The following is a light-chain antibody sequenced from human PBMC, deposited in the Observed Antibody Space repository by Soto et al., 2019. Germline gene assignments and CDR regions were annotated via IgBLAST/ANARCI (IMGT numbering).Light chain of an antibody. CDR1: SSNIGSNY. CDR2: RNN. J-gene: IGLJ1*01. CDR3: AAWDDSLSGQV. V-gene: IGLV1-47*01. Sequence: QSVLTQPPSGSGTPGQRVTISCSGSSSNIGSNYVYWYQQLPGTAPKLLIYRNNQRPSGVPDRFSGSKSGTSASLAISGLRSEDEADYYCAAWDDSLSGQVFGTG.